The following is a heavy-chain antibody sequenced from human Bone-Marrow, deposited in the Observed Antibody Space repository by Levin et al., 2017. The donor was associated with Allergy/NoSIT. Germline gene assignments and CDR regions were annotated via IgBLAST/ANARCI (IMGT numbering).Heavy chain of an antibody. CDR3: AREDGSTFDS. CDR1: GGPISSGGYH. J-gene: IGHJ4*02. CDR2: IYYSGST. V-gene: IGHV4-31*03. Sequence: SETLSLTCTASGGPISSGGYHWSWIPQHAGKGLEWIGYIYYSGSTYYNPSRKSRAMISLDTSKNQFSLKVTSATAADAAVYYCAREDGSTFDSWGQGTLVTVSS. D-gene: IGHD5-24*01.